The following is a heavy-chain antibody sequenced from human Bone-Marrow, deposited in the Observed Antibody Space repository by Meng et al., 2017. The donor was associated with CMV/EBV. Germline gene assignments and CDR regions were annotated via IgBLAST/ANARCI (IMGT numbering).Heavy chain of an antibody. CDR1: GFNFEDYT. J-gene: IGHJ6*02. CDR2: ITRNSVSI. D-gene: IGHD4-17*01. V-gene: IGHV3-9*01. CDR3: AKGMVPYGDLFSHFYGMDV. Sequence: SLKISCAASGFNFEDYTMHWVRQTPGKGLEWVSGITRNSVSIAYADSVKGRFTISRDNAKNSLYLEMNSLRPEDTAFYFCAKGMVPYGDLFSHFYGMDVWGPWNTVNGAS.